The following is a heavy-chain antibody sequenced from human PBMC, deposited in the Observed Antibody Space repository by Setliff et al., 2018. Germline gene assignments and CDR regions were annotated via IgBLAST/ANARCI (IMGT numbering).Heavy chain of an antibody. Sequence: GGSLRLSCAASGITFSTYSMNWVRQAPGKGLEWISFVNSANTICYADSVRGRFTISRDNARNSLYLEMNSLRADDTAVYYCARSGSYRVDYWGQGTLVTVSS. CDR3: ARSGSYRVDY. CDR2: VNSANTI. V-gene: IGHV3-48*01. D-gene: IGHD1-26*01. CDR1: GITFSTYS. J-gene: IGHJ4*02.